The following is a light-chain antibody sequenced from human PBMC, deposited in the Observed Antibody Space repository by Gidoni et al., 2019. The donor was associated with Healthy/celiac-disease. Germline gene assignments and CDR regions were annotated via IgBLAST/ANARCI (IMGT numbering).Light chain of an antibody. CDR1: QSVLYSSNNKNY. Sequence: DIVMTQSPDSLAVSLGERATINCKSSQSVLYSSNNKNYLAWYQQKPGQPPKLLIYLASTRESGVPDRFSGSGSGTDFTLTISSLQAEDVAVYYCQHPPGSFGQGTKLEIK. V-gene: IGKV4-1*01. CDR2: LAS. CDR3: QHPPGS. J-gene: IGKJ2*03.